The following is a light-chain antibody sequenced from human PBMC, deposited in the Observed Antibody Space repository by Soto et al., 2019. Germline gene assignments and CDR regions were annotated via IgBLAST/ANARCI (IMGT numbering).Light chain of an antibody. CDR3: QQCYSPPLS. V-gene: IGKV1-39*01. CDR1: QDISNH. J-gene: IGKJ4*01. CDR2: GAS. Sequence: DIPISQSQSSLSASIGETVTITCRASQDISNHLNWYQQTRGRVPKLLIYGASSLESGVPSRFSGSGSGTDFTLTISGLQPEDFASYYCQQCYSPPLSFGEGTKVDIK.